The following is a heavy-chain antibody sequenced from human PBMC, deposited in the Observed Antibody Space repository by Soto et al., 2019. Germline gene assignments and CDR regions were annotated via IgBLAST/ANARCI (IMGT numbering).Heavy chain of an antibody. J-gene: IGHJ6*02. V-gene: IGHV4-39*01. CDR3: ATNYAYYYYYGMDV. Sequence: SETLSLTCTVSGGSISSSSYYWGWIRQPPGKGLEWIGSIYYSGGTYYNPSLKSRVTISVDTSKNQFSLKLSSVTAADTAVYYCATNYAYYYYYGMDVWGQGTMVTVSS. CDR1: GGSISSSSYY. D-gene: IGHD4-4*01. CDR2: IYYSGGT.